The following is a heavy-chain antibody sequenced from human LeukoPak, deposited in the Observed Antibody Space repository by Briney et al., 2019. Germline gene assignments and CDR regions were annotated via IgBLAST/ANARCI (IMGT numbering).Heavy chain of an antibody. J-gene: IGHJ6*02. CDR2: INGDGRNI. CDR3: TRDLMDYDVSSGLHHYYMDV. Sequence: GGSLRLSCVASGFTFSSYWMHWVRQDPRKGLVWVSRINGDGRNINYADSVRGRFTISRDNAKNTLYLQMNTLRVEDTAVYYCTRDLMDYDVSSGLHHYYMDVWGQGTTVTVSS. CDR1: GFTFSSYW. V-gene: IGHV3-74*01. D-gene: IGHD3-9*01.